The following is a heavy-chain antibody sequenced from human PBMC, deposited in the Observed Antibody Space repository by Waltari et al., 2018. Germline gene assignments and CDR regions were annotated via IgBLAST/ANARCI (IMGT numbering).Heavy chain of an antibody. CDR3: ARQRYYNDRSGPRGWRLDY. CDR2: VFYTGTT. J-gene: IGHJ4*02. V-gene: IGHV4-39*01. D-gene: IGHD3-22*01. CDR1: SGSVTSSTYY. Sequence: QPQLQESGPGLVKPSETLSLTCIVTSGSVTSSTYYWAWIRQPPGKGLEWIGSVFYTGTTYHNPSLESRVTISADTSSDQFSLNLSSVSAADTALYYCARQRYYNDRSGPRGWRLDYWGQGALVAVSS.